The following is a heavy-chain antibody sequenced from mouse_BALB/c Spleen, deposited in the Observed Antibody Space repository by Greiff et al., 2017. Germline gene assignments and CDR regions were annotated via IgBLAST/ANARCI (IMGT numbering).Heavy chain of an antibody. CDR3: ARERTTMITTGGFAY. V-gene: IGHV2-9*02. CDR2: IWAGGST. D-gene: IGHD2-4*01. CDR1: GFSLTSYG. J-gene: IGHJ3*01. Sequence: VQLVESGPGLVAPSQSLSITCTVSGFSLTSYGVHWVRQPPGKGLEWLGVIWAGGSTNYNSALMSRLSISKDNSKSQVFLKMNSLQTDDTAMYYCARERTTMITTGGFAYWGQGTLVTVSA.